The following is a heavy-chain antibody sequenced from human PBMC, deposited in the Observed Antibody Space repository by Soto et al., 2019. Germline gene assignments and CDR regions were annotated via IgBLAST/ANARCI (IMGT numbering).Heavy chain of an antibody. CDR3: ARGGYDPTGSDWFDP. CDR1: GFTFSSYS. Sequence: GGSLRLSCAASGFTFSSYSMNWVRQAPGKGLEWVSSISSSSSYIYYADSVKGRFTISRDNAKNSLYLQMNSLRAEDTAVYYCARGGYDPTGSDWFDPWGQGTLVTVSS. V-gene: IGHV3-21*01. CDR2: ISSSSSYI. D-gene: IGHD5-12*01. J-gene: IGHJ5*02.